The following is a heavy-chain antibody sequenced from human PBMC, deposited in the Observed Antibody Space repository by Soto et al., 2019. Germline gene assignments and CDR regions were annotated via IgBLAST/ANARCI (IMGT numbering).Heavy chain of an antibody. J-gene: IGHJ4*02. CDR3: VGLPY. CDR1: GFTFSTYW. Sequence: EVQLVESGGDLVQPGGSLRLSCAASGFTFSTYWMHWVRQAPGKGLVWVSRISSDGSFTSYADSVKGRFTISRDNAKNTVYLQMNSLRAEDTAVYYCVGLPYWGQGTLVPVSS. CDR2: ISSDGSFT. V-gene: IGHV3-74*01.